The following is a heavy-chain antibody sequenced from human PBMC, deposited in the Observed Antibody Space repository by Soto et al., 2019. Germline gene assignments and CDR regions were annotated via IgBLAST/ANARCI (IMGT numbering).Heavy chain of an antibody. CDR2: IYYGGSI. D-gene: IGHD3-16*01. J-gene: IGHJ4*02. CDR1: GGSISSDY. Sequence: QVQLQESGPGLVKPSETLSLTCTVSGGSISSDYWSWIRQPPGKGLEWIGYIYYGGSINYNPSLESRVAISVDTSKNQFSLKLTSVTAADTAVYYSARHWDWGSLAYWGQGTLITVSS. V-gene: IGHV4-59*08. CDR3: ARHWDWGSLAY.